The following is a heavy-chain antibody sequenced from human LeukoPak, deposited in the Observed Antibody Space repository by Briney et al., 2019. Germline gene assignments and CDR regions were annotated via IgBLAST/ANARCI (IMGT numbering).Heavy chain of an antibody. D-gene: IGHD5-12*01. Sequence: GASVKVSCKASGYTFTGYYMHWVRQAPGQGLEWMGWINPNSGGTNYAQKFQGRVTTTRDTSISTAYMELSRLRSVDTAVYYCARVLSERGYSGYWSLEHWGQGTLVTVSS. J-gene: IGHJ1*01. CDR1: GYTFTGYY. CDR3: ARVLSERGYSGYWSLEH. V-gene: IGHV1-2*02. CDR2: INPNSGGT.